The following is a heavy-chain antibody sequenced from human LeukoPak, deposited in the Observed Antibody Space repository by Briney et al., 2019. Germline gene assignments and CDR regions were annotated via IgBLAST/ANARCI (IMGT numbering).Heavy chain of an antibody. CDR2: IIPIFGTA. CDR3: ARDRSGIAVAGTHYFDY. V-gene: IGHV1-69*05. Sequence: ASVKVSCKASGGTFSSYAISWVRQAPGQGLEWMGGIIPIFGTANYAQKFQGRVTITTDESTSTAYMEVSSLRSEDTAVYYCARDRSGIAVAGTHYFDYWGQGTLVTVSS. CDR1: GGTFSSYA. D-gene: IGHD6-19*01. J-gene: IGHJ4*02.